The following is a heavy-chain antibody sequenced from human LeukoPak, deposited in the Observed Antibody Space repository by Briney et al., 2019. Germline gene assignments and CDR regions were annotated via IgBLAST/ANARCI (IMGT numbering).Heavy chain of an antibody. Sequence: GRSLRLSCAASGFTFSSYGMHCVRQAPDKGLEWVAIIWYDGSNKFYADSVKGRFTISRDNSKNTLYLQMNSLRAEDTAVYYCARDDTVYFDYWGQGTLVTVSS. CDR1: GFTFSSYG. CDR3: ARDDTVYFDY. V-gene: IGHV3-33*01. CDR2: IWYDGSNK. J-gene: IGHJ4*02. D-gene: IGHD2-2*02.